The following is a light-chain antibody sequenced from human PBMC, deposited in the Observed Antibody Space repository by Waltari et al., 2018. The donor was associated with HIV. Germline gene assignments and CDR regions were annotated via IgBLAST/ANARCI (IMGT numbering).Light chain of an antibody. V-gene: IGLV3-1*01. Sequence: SYELTQTPSVSVSPGQTVSITCSGDILGNTYASCYQQTPVQSPVLVIYEDTNRPAGVPARFSGSKSGKTATLTISGSQAMDEADYYCQTWDTTTAYVFGIGTKVTV. CDR1: ILGNTY. J-gene: IGLJ1*01. CDR3: QTWDTTTAYV. CDR2: EDT.